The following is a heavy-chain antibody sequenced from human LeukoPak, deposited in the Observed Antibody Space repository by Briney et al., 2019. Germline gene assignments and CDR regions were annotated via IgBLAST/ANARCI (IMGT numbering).Heavy chain of an antibody. J-gene: IGHJ3*02. V-gene: IGHV3-30-3*01. D-gene: IGHD5-24*01. CDR3: AREMATIGRGAFDI. CDR2: LSNDRLNK. Sequence: GGSPRLSCARSGVTPRKYAMHSVRQAPGTGLEWGAVLSNDRLNKYYSDAVKGRFTISRDNSKITLYLQMNSLRAEDTAVYYCAREMATIGRGAFDIWGQGTIVTVSS. CDR1: GVTPRKYA.